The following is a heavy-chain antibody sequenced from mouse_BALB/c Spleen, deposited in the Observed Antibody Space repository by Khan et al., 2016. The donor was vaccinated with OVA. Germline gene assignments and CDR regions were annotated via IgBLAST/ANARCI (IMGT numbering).Heavy chain of an antibody. J-gene: IGHJ3*01. V-gene: IGHV5-4*02. D-gene: IGHD2-14*01. Sequence: EVELVESGGGLVKPGGSLKLSCAASGFTFSDYYMYWVRQTPEQRLEWVATISAGGSYTYYPDSVKGRFTISRDNAKNNPYLQMSSLKSEDTAIYYCTRGGYGVFGYWGQGTLVTVSA. CDR2: ISAGGSYT. CDR3: TRGGYGVFGY. CDR1: GFTFSDYY.